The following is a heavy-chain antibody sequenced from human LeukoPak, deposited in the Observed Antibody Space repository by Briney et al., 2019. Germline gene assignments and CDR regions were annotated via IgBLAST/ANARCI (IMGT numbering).Heavy chain of an antibody. Sequence: PGGSLRLSCTASGFNFSSYAMTWVRQAPGKGLDWVSTIRAGGGDTFYSGSVKGRFSISRDNSKNTLYLQMNSLRAEDTAVYYCANSGWYKVYWGQGTLVTVSS. CDR2: IRAGGGDT. CDR3: ANSGWYKVY. V-gene: IGHV3-23*01. D-gene: IGHD6-19*01. CDR1: GFNFSSYA. J-gene: IGHJ4*02.